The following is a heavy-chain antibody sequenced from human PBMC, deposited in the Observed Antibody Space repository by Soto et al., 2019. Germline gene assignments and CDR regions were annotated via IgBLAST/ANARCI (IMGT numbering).Heavy chain of an antibody. Sequence: SETLSLTCAVSGGSISSSNWWSWVCQPPGKGLEWIGEIYHSGSTNYNPSLKSRVTISVDKSTNKFSLKLCSVTAADTAVYFFFLVSRRHPYCMVFRGPGTLVTVFS. CDR1: GGSISSSNW. J-gene: IGHJ4*03. CDR2: IYHSGST. D-gene: IGHD2-8*01. V-gene: IGHV4-4*02. CDR3: FLVSRRHPYCMVF.